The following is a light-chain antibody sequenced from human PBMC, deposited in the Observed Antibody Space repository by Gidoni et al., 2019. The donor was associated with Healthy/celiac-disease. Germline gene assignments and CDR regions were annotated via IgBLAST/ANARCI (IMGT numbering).Light chain of an antibody. CDR1: SGSVSTVYY. Sequence: QTVVTQEPSFSVSPGGTVTLTCGLSSGSVSTVYYPSWYQQTPGQAPRTLIYSTSTRSSGVPDRFSGSILGNKAALTITGAQADDESDYYCVLYMGSGIWVFGGGTKLTVL. CDR3: VLYMGSGIWV. J-gene: IGLJ3*02. CDR2: STS. V-gene: IGLV8-61*01.